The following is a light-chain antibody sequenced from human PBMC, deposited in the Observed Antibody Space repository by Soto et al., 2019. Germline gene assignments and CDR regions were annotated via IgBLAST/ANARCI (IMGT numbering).Light chain of an antibody. J-gene: IGKJ2*01. Sequence: EMVLTQSPDTLSLSPGERATLSCRASQSVSSSYLARYQQKLGQAPRLLIYGASTRATGIPDRFSGSGSGTDFTLTVSRLEPEDFAVFYCQQYGSSPPTFGQGTKLEIK. CDR3: QQYGSSPPT. CDR1: QSVSSSY. V-gene: IGKV3-20*01. CDR2: GAS.